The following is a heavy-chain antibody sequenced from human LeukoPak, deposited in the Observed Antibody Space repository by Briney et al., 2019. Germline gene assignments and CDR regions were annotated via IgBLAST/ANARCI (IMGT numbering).Heavy chain of an antibody. J-gene: IGHJ4*02. V-gene: IGHV4-34*01. D-gene: IGHD6-13*01. CDR1: GGSFSGYY. Sequence: PSETLSLTCAVYGGSFSGYYWSWIRQPPGKGLEWIGEINRSGSTNYNPSLKSRVTISVDTSKNQFSLKLSSVTAADTAVYYCARARYFGYSSSWYGYWGQGTLVTVSS. CDR2: INRSGST. CDR3: ARARYFGYSSSWYGY.